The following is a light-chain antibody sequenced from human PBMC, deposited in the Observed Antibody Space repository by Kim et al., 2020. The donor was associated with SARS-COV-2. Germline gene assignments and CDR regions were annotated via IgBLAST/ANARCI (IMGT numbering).Light chain of an antibody. CDR2: GAS. V-gene: IGKV3-20*01. CDR3: QQYGSSPLYS. CDR1: QSVSSNY. Sequence: EIVLTQSPGTLSVSPGERATLSCRASQSVSSNYLAWYQQKPGQAPRLLIYGASTRATGIPDRFSGSGSGTDFTLTISRLEPEDFAVYYCQQYGSSPLYSFGQGTKLEI. J-gene: IGKJ2*03.